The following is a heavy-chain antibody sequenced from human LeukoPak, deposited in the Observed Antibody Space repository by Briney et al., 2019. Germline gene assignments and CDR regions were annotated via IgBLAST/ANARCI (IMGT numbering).Heavy chain of an antibody. CDR3: AKASAWYYFDY. D-gene: IGHD2-8*01. CDR2: ISGSGGST. Sequence: GGSLRLSCAASGFTFSSYAMTWVRQAPGKGLEWVSAISGSGGSTYYADSVKGRFTISRDNFKNTLYLQMSSLRVEDTAVYYCAKASAWYYFDYWGQGILVTVSS. J-gene: IGHJ4*02. V-gene: IGHV3-23*01. CDR1: GFTFSSYA.